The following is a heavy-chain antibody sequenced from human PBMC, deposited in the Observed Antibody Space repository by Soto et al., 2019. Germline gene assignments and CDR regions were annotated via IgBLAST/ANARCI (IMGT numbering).Heavy chain of an antibody. J-gene: IGHJ4*02. CDR3: ARGDSGSYFKYYFDY. CDR1: GGSISSGGYS. CDR2: IYHSGST. V-gene: IGHV4-30-2*01. Sequence: PSETLSLTCAVSGGSISSGGYSWSWIRQPPGKGLEWIGYIYHSGSTYYNPSLKSRVTISVDRSKNQFSLKLSSVTAADTAVYYYARGDSGSYFKYYFDYWGQGALVTVSS. D-gene: IGHD1-26*01.